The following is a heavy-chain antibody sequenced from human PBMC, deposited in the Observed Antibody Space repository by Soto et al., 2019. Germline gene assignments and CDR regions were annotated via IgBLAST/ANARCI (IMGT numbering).Heavy chain of an antibody. Sequence: SETLSLTCTVSGGSVSSGGYYWSWIRQPPGKELEWLGYIYYSGSTNYNPSLKSRVTLSIDTPTNHFSLKLSSVTAADTAVYYCARGWDGNSWGQGTLVTVSS. CDR2: IYYSGST. CDR1: GGSVSSGGYY. V-gene: IGHV4-61*03. D-gene: IGHD6-19*01. J-gene: IGHJ4*02. CDR3: ARGWDGNS.